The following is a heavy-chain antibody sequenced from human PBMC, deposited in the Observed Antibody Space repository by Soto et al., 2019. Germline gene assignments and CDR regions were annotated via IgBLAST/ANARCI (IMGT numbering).Heavy chain of an antibody. J-gene: IGHJ4*02. CDR3: ARPDPYGSSFLY. Sequence: ASVKVSCKASGYTFTSYGISWVRQAPGQGLEWMGWISAYNGNTNYAQKLQGRVTMTTDTSTSTAYMELRSLRSDDTAVYFCARPDPYGSSFLYWGQGTLGTVSS. D-gene: IGHD3-10*01. V-gene: IGHV1-18*01. CDR1: GYTFTSYG. CDR2: ISAYNGNT.